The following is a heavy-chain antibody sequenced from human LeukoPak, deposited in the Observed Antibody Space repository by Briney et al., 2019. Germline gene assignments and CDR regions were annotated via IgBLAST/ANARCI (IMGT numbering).Heavy chain of an antibody. CDR1: GVSFSGYY. CDR2: INHSGNT. Sequence: SETLSLTCTVYGVSFSGYYWSWIRQPPGKGLEWIGEINHSGNTNYNPSLKSRVTISVDTSKNQFSLKLSSVTAADTAVYYYARNGGNSDFDYWGQGTLVTVSS. J-gene: IGHJ4*02. CDR3: ARNGGNSDFDY. D-gene: IGHD4-23*01. V-gene: IGHV4-34*01.